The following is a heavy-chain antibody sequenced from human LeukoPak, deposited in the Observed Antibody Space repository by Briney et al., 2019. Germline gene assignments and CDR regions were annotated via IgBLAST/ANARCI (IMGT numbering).Heavy chain of an antibody. V-gene: IGHV3-30-3*01. CDR2: ISYDGSNK. CDR1: GFTFSSYA. Sequence: GGSLRLSCAASGFTFSSYAMHWVRQAPGKGLEWVAVISYDGSNKYYADSVKGRFTVSRDNAKDSLYLQMNSLRAEDTAVYYCARGPSGSYNYWGQGTLVTVSS. J-gene: IGHJ4*02. CDR3: ARGPSGSYNY. D-gene: IGHD1-26*01.